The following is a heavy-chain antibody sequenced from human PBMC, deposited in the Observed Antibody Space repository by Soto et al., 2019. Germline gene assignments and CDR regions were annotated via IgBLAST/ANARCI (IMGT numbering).Heavy chain of an antibody. CDR1: GNTFTNFG. CDR2: ISPYTDDP. CDR3: ARVIPGAEAWFHP. D-gene: IGHD2-2*01. Sequence: GQLVQSGVEVKKPGASVKVSCSASGNTFTNFGVTWVRQAPGQGLEWMGWISPYTDDPSYAQKFQGRVTMTIDTYTSTAYLDLRSLTSDATAVYYCARVIPGAEAWFHPWGQGTLVTVSS. J-gene: IGHJ5*02. V-gene: IGHV1-18*01.